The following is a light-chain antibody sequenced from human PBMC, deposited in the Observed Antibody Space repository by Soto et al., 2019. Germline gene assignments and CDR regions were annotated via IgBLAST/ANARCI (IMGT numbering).Light chain of an antibody. Sequence: QSVLTQPPSVSGAPGQRVTISCTGSSSNIGTGYDVHWYQQLPGTAPKLLIYDNSKRPSGVPDRFSGSKSDTSASLAITGLQAEDEADYYCQSYDSSLSGYVFGTGTQLTVL. CDR2: DNS. V-gene: IGLV1-40*01. CDR1: SSNIGTGYD. J-gene: IGLJ1*01. CDR3: QSYDSSLSGYV.